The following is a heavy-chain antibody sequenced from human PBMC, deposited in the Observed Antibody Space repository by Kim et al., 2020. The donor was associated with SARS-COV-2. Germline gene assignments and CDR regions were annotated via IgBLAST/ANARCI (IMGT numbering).Heavy chain of an antibody. CDR3: ARVSSSSDADY. D-gene: IGHD6-6*01. V-gene: IGHV4-31*01. CDR2: T. J-gene: IGHJ4*02. Sequence: TYYHPTLKGQVTISVDPSKNQFSLKLSSVTAADTAVYYCARVSSSSDADYWGQGTLVTVSS.